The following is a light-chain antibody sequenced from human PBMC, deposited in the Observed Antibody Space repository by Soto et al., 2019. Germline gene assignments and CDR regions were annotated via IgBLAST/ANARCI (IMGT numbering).Light chain of an antibody. CDR3: QQYNNWPQT. CDR2: GAS. J-gene: IGKJ1*01. V-gene: IGKV3-15*01. CDR1: QSVSSN. Sequence: DIVLTQSPGTLSLSLGERATLSCRASQSVSSNLAWYQQKPGQAPRLLIYGASTRATGIPARFSGSGSGTEFTLTISSLQSEDFAVYYCQQYNNWPQTFGQGTKVDIK.